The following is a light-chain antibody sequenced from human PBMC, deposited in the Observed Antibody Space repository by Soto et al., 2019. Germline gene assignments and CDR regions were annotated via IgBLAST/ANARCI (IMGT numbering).Light chain of an antibody. CDR1: SSNIGAGYD. Sequence: QSVLTQPPSVSWAPGQRVTISCTGSSSNIGAGYDVHWYQQLPGIAPKLLIYRNNNRPSGVPDRFSGSKSGNSASLAITGLQAEDEADYYCQSYDSSLSGYVVFGGRTKLTVL. V-gene: IGLV1-40*01. CDR2: RNN. J-gene: IGLJ2*01. CDR3: QSYDSSLSGYVV.